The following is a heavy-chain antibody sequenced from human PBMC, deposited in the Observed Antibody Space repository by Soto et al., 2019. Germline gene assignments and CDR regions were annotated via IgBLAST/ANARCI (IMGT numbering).Heavy chain of an antibody. Sequence: SETLSLTSTVSGGSVSSTSYYWGWIRQTPGKGLEWIASIYYSGSTYYNPSLKSRVSISVDTSKNQFSLKLASVTAADTAVYYCARDPPSSGATHNSFDYWGQGTLVTVSS. D-gene: IGHD2-15*01. CDR3: ARDPPSSGATHNSFDY. V-gene: IGHV4-39*02. CDR1: GGSVSSTSYY. J-gene: IGHJ4*02. CDR2: IYYSGST.